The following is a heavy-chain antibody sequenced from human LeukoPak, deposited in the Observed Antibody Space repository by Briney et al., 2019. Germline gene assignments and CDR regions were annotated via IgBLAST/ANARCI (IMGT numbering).Heavy chain of an antibody. V-gene: IGHV4-4*07. D-gene: IGHD5-12*01. CDR2: LYTSGST. CDR3: ARDAGYSGYDYTPSFDY. J-gene: IGHJ4*02. CDR1: GGSISSYY. Sequence: KPSETLSLTCAVSGGSISSYYWSWIRQPAGKGLEGIGRLYTSGSTNYNPSLKSRVTTSVATSKNQFSLKLSSVTAADTAVYYCARDAGYSGYDYTPSFDYWGQGTLVTVSS.